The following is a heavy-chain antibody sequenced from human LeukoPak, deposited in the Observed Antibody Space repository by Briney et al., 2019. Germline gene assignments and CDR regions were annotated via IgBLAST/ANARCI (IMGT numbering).Heavy chain of an antibody. CDR3: AKGQQWPDY. D-gene: IGHD6-19*01. J-gene: IGHJ4*02. CDR1: GFTFSSYA. Sequence: GGSLRLSCAASGFTFSSYAMTWVRQAPGKGLEWVSAITGGGTATYYADSVKGRFTISRDNSKNTLYLQMNSLRAEDTAVYHCAKGQQWPDYWGQGTLVTVSS. CDR2: ITGGGTAT. V-gene: IGHV3-23*01.